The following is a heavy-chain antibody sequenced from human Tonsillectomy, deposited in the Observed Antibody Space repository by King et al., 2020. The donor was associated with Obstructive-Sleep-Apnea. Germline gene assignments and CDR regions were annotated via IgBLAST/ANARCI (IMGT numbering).Heavy chain of an antibody. D-gene: IGHD3-10*01. CDR3: AKEGGGSGIYWIDS. CDR2: INTRGTT. CDR1: GFTFSNYA. V-gene: IGHV3-23*04. J-gene: IGHJ4*02. Sequence: VQLVESGGGMVQPGGSLRLSCLASGFTFSNYAISWVRQAPGKGLEWVSAINTRGTTFSACSVRGRFTISRDNSKYTVNLQVNSLRAEDTALYYCAKEGGGSGIYWIDSWGQGTLVTVSS.